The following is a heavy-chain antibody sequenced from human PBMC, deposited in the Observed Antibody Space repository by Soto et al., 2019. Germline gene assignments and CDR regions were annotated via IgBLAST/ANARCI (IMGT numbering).Heavy chain of an antibody. D-gene: IGHD3-22*01. CDR3: ARSSITMIVVVITD. CDR1: GYTFTSYA. Sequence: PSVKVSCKASGYTFTSYAMHWVRQAPGQRLEWMGWINAGNGNTKYSQKFQGRVTITRDTSASTAYMELSSLRSEDTAVYYCARSSITMIVVVITDWGQGTLVTVSS. V-gene: IGHV1-3*01. J-gene: IGHJ4*02. CDR2: INAGNGNT.